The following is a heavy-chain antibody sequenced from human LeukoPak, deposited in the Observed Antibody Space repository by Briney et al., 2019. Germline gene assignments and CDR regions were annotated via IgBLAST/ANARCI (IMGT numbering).Heavy chain of an antibody. Sequence: GGSLRLSCAAPGFTFSAFAMTWVRQAPGKGAGWVSRITGGGNGVFYADSVKGRFTFSRDNSRNTLYLQMDSLRAEDTAVYCVKGAEASKVDWFDPWGQGTQVTVSS. CDR3: VKGAEASKVDWFDP. CDR2: ITGGGNGV. V-gene: IGHV3-23*01. CDR1: GFTFSAFA. J-gene: IGHJ5*02. D-gene: IGHD6-13*01.